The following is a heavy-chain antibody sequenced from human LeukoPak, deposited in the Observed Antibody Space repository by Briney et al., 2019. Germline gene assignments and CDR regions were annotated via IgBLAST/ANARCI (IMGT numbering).Heavy chain of an antibody. D-gene: IGHD1-26*01. J-gene: IGHJ4*02. CDR1: GGSISSYY. V-gene: IGHV4-59*01. Sequence: PSETLSLTCTVSGGSISSYYWSWIRQPPGKGLEWIGYIYYSGSTNYNPSLKSRVTISVDTSKNQFSLKLGSVTAADTAVYYCARLVGARHVDYWGQGTLVTVSS. CDR3: ARLVGARHVDY. CDR2: IYYSGST.